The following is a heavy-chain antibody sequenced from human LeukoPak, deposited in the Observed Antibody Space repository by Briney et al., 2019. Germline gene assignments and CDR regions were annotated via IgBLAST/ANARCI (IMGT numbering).Heavy chain of an antibody. Sequence: PSETLSLTCAVYGGSFSGYYWSWIRQPPGKGLEWIGEINHSGSTNYNPSLKSRVTISVDTSKNQFSLKLSSVIAADTAVYYCARGLNYYDSSGYYPCYWGQGTLVTVSS. CDR1: GGSFSGYY. J-gene: IGHJ4*02. V-gene: IGHV4-34*01. CDR3: ARGLNYYDSSGYYPCY. CDR2: INHSGST. D-gene: IGHD3-22*01.